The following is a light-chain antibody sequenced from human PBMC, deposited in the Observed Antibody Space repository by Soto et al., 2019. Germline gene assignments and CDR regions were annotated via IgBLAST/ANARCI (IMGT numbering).Light chain of an antibody. CDR2: EVN. CDR1: GSDVGDSSH. CDR3: CLSPGSLTWL. Sequence: QSALTQPRSVSGSPGQSVTISCTATGSDVGDSSHVSWYQLHLGKAPKLMIYEVNNRPSGVPDRFSGSKSGSTASLTISGLQAEDEAEYYCCLSPGSLTWLFGGGTKVTVL. J-gene: IGLJ3*02. V-gene: IGLV2-11*01.